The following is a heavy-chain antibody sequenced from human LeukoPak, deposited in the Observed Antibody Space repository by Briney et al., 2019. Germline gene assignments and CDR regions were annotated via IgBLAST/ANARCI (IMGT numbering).Heavy chain of an antibody. Sequence: SVKVSCKASGGTFSSYAISWVRQAPGQGLEWMGGIIPIFGTANCAQKFQGRVTITTDESTSTAYMELSSLRSEDTAVYYCASYYAGYGDYRGTPNAFDIWGQGTMVTVSS. V-gene: IGHV1-69*05. CDR2: IIPIFGTA. CDR1: GGTFSSYA. CDR3: ASYYAGYGDYRGTPNAFDI. J-gene: IGHJ3*02. D-gene: IGHD4-17*01.